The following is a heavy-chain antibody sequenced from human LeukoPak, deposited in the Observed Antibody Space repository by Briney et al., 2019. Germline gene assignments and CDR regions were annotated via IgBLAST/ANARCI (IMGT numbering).Heavy chain of an antibody. V-gene: IGHV1-8*03. CDR1: GYTFTSYD. D-gene: IGHD1-26*01. J-gene: IGHJ3*02. Sequence: ASVKVSCKASGYTFTSYDINWVRQATGQGLEWMGWMNPNSGNTGYAQKFQGRVTITRNTSISTAYVELSSLRSEDTAVYYCARRRYSGSYYREFHAFDIWGQGTMVTVSS. CDR3: ARRRYSGSYYREFHAFDI. CDR2: MNPNSGNT.